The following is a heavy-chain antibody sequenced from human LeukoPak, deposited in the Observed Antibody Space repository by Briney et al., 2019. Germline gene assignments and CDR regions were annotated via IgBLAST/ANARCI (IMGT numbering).Heavy chain of an antibody. CDR3: ARDQYSSGWYGDY. V-gene: IGHV1-2*02. CDR2: INPNSGAT. J-gene: IGHJ4*02. D-gene: IGHD6-19*01. CDR1: GYTFTGYY. Sequence: ASVKVSCKASGYTFTGYYMHWVRQAPGQGLEWMGWINPNSGATNYAQKFQGRVTMTRDTSISTAYMELSRLRSDDTAVYYCARDQYSSGWYGDYWGQGTLVTVSS.